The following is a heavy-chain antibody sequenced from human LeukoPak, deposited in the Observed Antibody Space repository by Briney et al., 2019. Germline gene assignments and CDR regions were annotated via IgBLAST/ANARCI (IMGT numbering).Heavy chain of an antibody. CDR1: GFTCSSCA. CDR3: AKETISGVGVPRSDY. V-gene: IGHV3-23*01. D-gene: IGHD3-3*01. CDR2: ISRSGKNT. Sequence: PGGSLRLSCVAAGFTCSSCAMSWVRQAPGKGLEWVSAISRSGKNTDYEDSVKGRSTISRANSENTLYLQMGSLGAEDKAVYYCAKETISGVGVPRSDYWGQGTLVTVSS. J-gene: IGHJ4*02.